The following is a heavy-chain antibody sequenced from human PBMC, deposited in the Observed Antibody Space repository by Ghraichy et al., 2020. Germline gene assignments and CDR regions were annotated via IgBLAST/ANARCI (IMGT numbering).Heavy chain of an antibody. Sequence: SETLSLTCAVYGGSFSGYYWSWIRQPPGKGLEWIGEINHSGSTNYNPSLKSRVTISVDTSKNQFSLKLSSVTAADTAVYYCARGQQWLVRYMDVWGKGTTVTVSS. D-gene: IGHD6-19*01. J-gene: IGHJ6*03. CDR3: ARGQQWLVRYMDV. V-gene: IGHV4-34*01. CDR2: INHSGST. CDR1: GGSFSGYY.